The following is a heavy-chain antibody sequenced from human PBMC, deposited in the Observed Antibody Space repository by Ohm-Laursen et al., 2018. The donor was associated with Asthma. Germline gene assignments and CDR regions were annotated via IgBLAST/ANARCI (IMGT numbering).Heavy chain of an antibody. Sequence: GSLRLSCAASGFTFSSYSMNWVRQAPGKGLEWISYISSSRSSIYYAESVKGRFTISRDNSKNTLYLQMNSLRAEDTAVYYCAKDRGVTIFGVVDYYYYGMDVWGQGTTVTVSS. J-gene: IGHJ6*02. CDR1: GFTFSSYS. CDR2: ISSSRSSI. CDR3: AKDRGVTIFGVVDYYYYGMDV. D-gene: IGHD3-3*01. V-gene: IGHV3-48*01.